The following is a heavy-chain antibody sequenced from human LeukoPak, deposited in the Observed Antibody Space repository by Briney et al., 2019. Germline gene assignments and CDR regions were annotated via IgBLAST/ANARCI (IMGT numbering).Heavy chain of an antibody. CDR3: AKDVTMMIVAAPMSNAFDI. J-gene: IGHJ3*02. V-gene: IGHV3-30*18. Sequence: PGGSLRLSCAASTFTFSSFGMHWVRQVPGKGLEWVTGTSHDGNYKYYVDSVKGRFTISRDNSKNTLDLQMNSLRADDTAVYFCAKDVTMMIVAAPMSNAFDIWGQGTMVTVSS. CDR1: TFTFSSFG. D-gene: IGHD3-22*01. CDR2: TSHDGNYK.